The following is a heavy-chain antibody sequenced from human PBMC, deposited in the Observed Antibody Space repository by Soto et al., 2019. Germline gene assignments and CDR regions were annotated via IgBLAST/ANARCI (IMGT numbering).Heavy chain of an antibody. V-gene: IGHV3-23*01. J-gene: IGHJ6*02. Sequence: GGSLRLSCAVSGFTFSSYAMSWVRQAPGKGLEWVSIISDSGGFTNYADSVKGRFTMSRDNSRNTLYLQMNSLRAEDTAVYYCTTEGVVVVAGYYYCGMDVWGQGTTVTVSS. CDR3: TTEGVVVVAGYYYCGMDV. CDR2: ISDSGGFT. CDR1: GFTFSSYA. D-gene: IGHD2-15*01.